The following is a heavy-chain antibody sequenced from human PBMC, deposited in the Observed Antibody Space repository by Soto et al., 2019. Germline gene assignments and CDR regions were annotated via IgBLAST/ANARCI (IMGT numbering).Heavy chain of an antibody. CDR3: ARQHSSAWMGWFDP. D-gene: IGHD6-19*01. V-gene: IGHV1-18*01. J-gene: IGHJ5*02. CDR2: ISAYNGNT. Sequence: ASVKVSCKASGYTFTSYGISWVRQAPGQGLEWMGWISAYNGNTNYAQKFQGRVTMTRDTSISTAYMELSSLRSEDTAVYYCARQHSSAWMGWFDPWGQGTLVTVSS. CDR1: GYTFTSYG.